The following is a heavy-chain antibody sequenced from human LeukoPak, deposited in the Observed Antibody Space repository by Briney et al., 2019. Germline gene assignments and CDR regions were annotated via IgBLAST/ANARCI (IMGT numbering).Heavy chain of an antibody. J-gene: IGHJ5*02. Sequence: NSSETLSLTCAVYGGSFSGYYWSWIRQPPGKGLEWIGEINHSGSTNYNPSLKSRVTISVDTSKNQFSLKLSSVTAADTAVYYCAGTMITFGGVIVIPDWFDPWGQGTLVTVSS. CDR2: INHSGST. D-gene: IGHD3-16*02. CDR1: GGSFSGYY. V-gene: IGHV4-34*01. CDR3: AGTMITFGGVIVIPDWFDP.